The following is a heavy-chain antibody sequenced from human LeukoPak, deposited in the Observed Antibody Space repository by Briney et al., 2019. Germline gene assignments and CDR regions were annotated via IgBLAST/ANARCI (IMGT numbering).Heavy chain of an antibody. CDR3: ASSSYYDILTGYFPYYFGY. CDR1: GDSISSGAYS. J-gene: IGHJ4*02. V-gene: IGHV4-30-2*01. CDR2: ISHSGNT. Sequence: TPSQTLSLTCAVSGDSISSGAYSWSWIRRPPGKGLEWIGYISHSGNTYYNPSLKSRVTMSVDRSNNQFSLKLSSVTAADTAVYYCASSSYYDILTGYFPYYFGYWGQGALVTVSS. D-gene: IGHD3-9*01.